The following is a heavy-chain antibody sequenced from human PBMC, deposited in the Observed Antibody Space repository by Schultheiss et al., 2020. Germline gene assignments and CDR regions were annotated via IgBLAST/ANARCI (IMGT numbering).Heavy chain of an antibody. D-gene: IGHD3-16*01. CDR2: ISSNGGST. Sequence: GGSLRLSCSASGFTFSSYAMHWVRQAPGKGLEYVSAISSNGGSTYYADSVKGRFTISRDNSKNTLYLQMNSLRAEDTAVYYCAKDRGYLSTLGWFDPWGQGTLVTVSS. CDR3: AKDRGYLSTLGWFDP. J-gene: IGHJ5*02. CDR1: GFTFSSYA. V-gene: IGHV3-64*04.